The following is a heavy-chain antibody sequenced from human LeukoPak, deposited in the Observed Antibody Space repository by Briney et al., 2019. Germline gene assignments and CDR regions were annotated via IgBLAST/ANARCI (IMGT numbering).Heavy chain of an antibody. J-gene: IGHJ4*02. Sequence: SVKVSCKASGGTFSSYAISWVRQAPGQGLEWMGGIIPIFGTANYAQKFQGRVTITADESTSTAYMELSSLRSEDTAVYYCASSRVGATFGLDYWGQGTLVTVSS. CDR2: IIPIFGTA. CDR1: GGTFSSYA. V-gene: IGHV1-69*13. CDR3: ASSRVGATFGLDY. D-gene: IGHD1-26*01.